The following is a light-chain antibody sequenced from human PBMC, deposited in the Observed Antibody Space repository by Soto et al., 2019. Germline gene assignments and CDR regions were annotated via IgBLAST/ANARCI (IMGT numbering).Light chain of an antibody. V-gene: IGKV3-20*01. CDR3: QQYGSSPGFT. CDR2: GAS. J-gene: IGKJ3*01. CDR1: QSVSSSY. Sequence: EIVLTQSPGTLSLSPGERATLACRASQSVSSSYLAWYQQKPGQAPRLLISGASIRATGIPDRFSGSGSGTDFTSTIIRLEHEDFAMYYCQQYGSSPGFTFGPGTQVDIK.